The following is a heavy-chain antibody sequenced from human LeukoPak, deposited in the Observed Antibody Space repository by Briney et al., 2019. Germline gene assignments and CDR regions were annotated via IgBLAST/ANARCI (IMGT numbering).Heavy chain of an antibody. D-gene: IGHD1-14*01. Sequence: GSLRLSCVASGITFSSYSMNWVRQAPGKGLEWVSYISSSSSTLYYAHSVKGRFTISRVNAKNSQYLQMNSLRDEDTAVYYCARETPDAFDIWGQGTMVTVS. CDR1: GITFSSYS. CDR2: ISSSSSTL. CDR3: ARETPDAFDI. J-gene: IGHJ3*02. V-gene: IGHV3-48*02.